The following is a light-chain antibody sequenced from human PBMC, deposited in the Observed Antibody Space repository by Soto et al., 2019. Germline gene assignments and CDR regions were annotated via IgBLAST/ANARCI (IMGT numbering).Light chain of an antibody. CDR2: SDN. Sequence: QSVLTQPPSASGTPGQRVTMSCSGINSNIGSNTVNWYQQLPGTAPKLLIYSDNQRPSGVPDRFSGSKSGTSASLAISGLQSEDEANYYCEAWDGSLNVVLFGGGTKLTVL. CDR3: EAWDGSLNVVL. V-gene: IGLV1-44*01. CDR1: NSNIGSNT. J-gene: IGLJ2*01.